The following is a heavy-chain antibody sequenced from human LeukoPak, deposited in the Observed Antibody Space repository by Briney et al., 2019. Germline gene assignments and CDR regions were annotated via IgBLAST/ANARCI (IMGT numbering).Heavy chain of an antibody. Sequence: SETLSLTCTVSGGSVSSSGYYWGWIRQPPGKGLEWLGSMYYSGSTYYNPSLKSRVTISVDTSKNQCSLKLSSVTAADTAVYYCATDRYRGDYYYMDVWGKGTTVTVSS. CDR3: ATDRYRGDYYYMDV. CDR1: GGSVSSSGYY. CDR2: MYYSGST. J-gene: IGHJ6*03. V-gene: IGHV4-39*07. D-gene: IGHD5-12*01.